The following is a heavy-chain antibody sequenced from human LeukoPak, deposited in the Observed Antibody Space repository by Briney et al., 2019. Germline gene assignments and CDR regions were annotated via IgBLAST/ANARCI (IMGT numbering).Heavy chain of an antibody. J-gene: IGHJ3*02. D-gene: IGHD1-26*01. CDR2: ISGSGGST. Sequence: GESLRLSCAASGFTFSSYAMSWVRQAPGKGLEWVSAISGSGGSTYYADSVKGRFTISRDNAKNSLYLQMNSLRAEDTAVYYCARAVVGATSDAFDIWGQGTMVTVSS. CDR3: ARAVVGATSDAFDI. CDR1: GFTFSSYA. V-gene: IGHV3-23*01.